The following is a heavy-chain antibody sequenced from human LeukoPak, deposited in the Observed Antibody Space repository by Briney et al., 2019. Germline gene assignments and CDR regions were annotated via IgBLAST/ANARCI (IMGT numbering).Heavy chain of an antibody. D-gene: IGHD1-1*01. CDR3: ARDQGGTLDY. Sequence: GGSLRLSCAASGFTFSSYEMNWVRQAPGKGLEWVSYISSSGSTIYYADSVKGRFTISRDNAKNSLYLQMNSLRAEDTALYYCARDQGGTLDYWGQGTLVTVSS. CDR1: GFTFSSYE. J-gene: IGHJ4*02. V-gene: IGHV3-48*03. CDR2: ISSSGSTI.